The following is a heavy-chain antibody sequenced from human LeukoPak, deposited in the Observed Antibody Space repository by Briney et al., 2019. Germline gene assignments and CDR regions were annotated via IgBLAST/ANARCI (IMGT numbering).Heavy chain of an antibody. CDR3: ARDDASRYFDL. J-gene: IGHJ2*01. CDR1: GYTFTSYY. Sequence: ASVKVSCKASGYTFTSYYMHWVRQAPGRGLEWMGIINPSGGSTSYAQKFQGRVTMTRDTSTSTVYMELSSLRSEDTAVYYCARDDASRYFDLWGRGTLVTVSS. D-gene: IGHD6-6*01. V-gene: IGHV1-46*01. CDR2: INPSGGST.